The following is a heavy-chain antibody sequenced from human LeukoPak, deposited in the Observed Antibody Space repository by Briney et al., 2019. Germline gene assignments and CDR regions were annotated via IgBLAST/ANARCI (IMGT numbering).Heavy chain of an antibody. D-gene: IGHD5-18*01. CDR3: ARLSDSYAYN. CDR1: GYSFTSYR. J-gene: IGHJ4*02. Sequence: GESLKISCKGSGYSFTSYRIGWVRQMPGKGLEWMGIIYPGDSDTRYSPSFQGQVTISADKSIGTAYLQWSSLKASDAAMYYCARLSDSYAYNWGQGTLVTVSS. V-gene: IGHV5-51*01. CDR2: IYPGDSDT.